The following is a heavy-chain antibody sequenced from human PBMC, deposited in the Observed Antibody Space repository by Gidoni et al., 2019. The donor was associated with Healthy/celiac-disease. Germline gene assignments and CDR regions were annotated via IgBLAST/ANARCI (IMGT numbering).Heavy chain of an antibody. CDR3: ARDGTYYDSSGYYSYYFDY. V-gene: IGHV3-48*02. Sequence: EVQLVESGGGSVQPGGSLRLSCAASGFTFSSYSINWVRQAPGKGLEWVSYISSSSSTIYYADSVKGRFTISRDNAKNSLYLQMNSLRDEDTAVYYCARDGTYYDSSGYYSYYFDYWGQGTLVTVSS. CDR2: ISSSSSTI. J-gene: IGHJ4*02. D-gene: IGHD3-22*01. CDR1: GFTFSSYS.